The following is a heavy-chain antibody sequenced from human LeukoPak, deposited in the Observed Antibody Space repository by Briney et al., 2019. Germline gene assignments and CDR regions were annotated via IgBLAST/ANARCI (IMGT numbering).Heavy chain of an antibody. CDR2: IYHSGST. CDR3: ARHTRRSDRDQDP. D-gene: IGHD1-14*01. V-gene: IGHV4-30-2*01. Sequence: PSETLSLTCAVSGGSISSGGYSWSWIRQPPGKGLEWIGYIYHSGSTYYNPSLKSRVTISVDRSKNQFSLKLSSVTAADTAVYYCARHTRRSDRDQDPWGQGTLVTVSS. CDR1: GGSISSGGYS. J-gene: IGHJ5*02.